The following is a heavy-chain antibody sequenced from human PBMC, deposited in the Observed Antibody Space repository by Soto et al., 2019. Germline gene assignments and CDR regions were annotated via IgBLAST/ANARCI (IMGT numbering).Heavy chain of an antibody. J-gene: IGHJ6*02. Sequence: EVQLLESGGGLVQPGGSLSLSCAASGFTFSNYAMYWVCQAPGRGLEWVSTISCSGASTYYEVSVKGRCTISRDNSKNTLYLQMNRLRAEDTAVYCCAKDHEPYYYYCGLDVWGQGTTVTVSS. CDR3: AKDHEPYYYYCGLDV. CDR1: GFTFSNYA. CDR2: ISCSGAST. V-gene: IGHV3-23*01.